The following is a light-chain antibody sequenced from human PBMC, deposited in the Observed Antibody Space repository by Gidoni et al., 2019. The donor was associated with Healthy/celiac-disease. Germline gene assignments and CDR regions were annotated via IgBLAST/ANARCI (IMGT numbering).Light chain of an antibody. Sequence: DIVMTQSPLSLPVTPGEPASISCRDSQSLLHSNGYNYLDWYLQKPGQSPQLLIYLGSNRASGVPDRFSGSGSGTDFTLKISRVEAEDVGVYYCMQALQTPLTFGGGTKVEIK. CDR2: LGS. CDR3: MQALQTPLT. CDR1: QSLLHSNGYNY. V-gene: IGKV2-28*01. J-gene: IGKJ4*01.